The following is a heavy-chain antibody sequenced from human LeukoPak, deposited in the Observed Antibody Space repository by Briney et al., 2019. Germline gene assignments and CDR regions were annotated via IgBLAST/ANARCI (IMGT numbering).Heavy chain of an antibody. CDR3: ARHLVGATPNFDY. CDR1: GYSFTSYW. CDR2: IDPSDSYT. J-gene: IGHJ4*02. V-gene: IGHV5-10-1*01. D-gene: IGHD1-26*01. Sequence: GEPLRISCKASGYSFTSYWISWVRQMPGKGLDWIGRIDPSDSYTNYSTSFQGHVTISADRSISTAYLQWSSLKASDTAMYYCARHLVGATPNFDYWGQGTLVTVSS.